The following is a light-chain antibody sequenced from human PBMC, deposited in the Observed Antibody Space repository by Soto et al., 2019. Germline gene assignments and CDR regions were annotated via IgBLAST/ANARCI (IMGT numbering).Light chain of an antibody. CDR1: QSISSW. V-gene: IGKV1-5*03. Sequence: DIQMTQSPSTLSASVGDRVTITCRASQSISSWLAWYQQKPGKAPKLLIYKASSLESGVPSRFSGSGSGTDFTLTISRLEPEDFAVYYCQQYGSSQLTFGGGTKVDIK. CDR2: KAS. J-gene: IGKJ4*01. CDR3: QQYGSSQLT.